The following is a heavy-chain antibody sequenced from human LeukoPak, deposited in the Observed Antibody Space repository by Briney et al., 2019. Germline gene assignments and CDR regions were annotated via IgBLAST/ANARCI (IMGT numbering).Heavy chain of an antibody. CDR1: GYTFTSYD. V-gene: IGHV1-8*01. Sequence: ASVRVSCKASGYTFTSYDINWVRQATGQGLEWMGWMNPNSGNTDCAQKFQGRVTMTRNTSINTVYMELSSLRSEDTAVYYCARSGKQNYYDISGWHYYYYGMDVWGQGTTVTVSS. D-gene: IGHD3-22*01. J-gene: IGHJ6*02. CDR2: MNPNSGNT. CDR3: ARSGKQNYYDISGWHYYYYGMDV.